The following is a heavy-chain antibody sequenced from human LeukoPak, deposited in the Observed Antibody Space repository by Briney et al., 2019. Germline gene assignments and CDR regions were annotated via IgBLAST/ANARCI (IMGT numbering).Heavy chain of an antibody. V-gene: IGHV3-74*01. CDR2: INSDGSNT. Sequence: GGSLRLSCAASGFTFSSYWIHWARQAPGKGLVWVSRINSDGSNTIYADSVKGRFTISRDNAKNTLYLQMNSLRPEDTAVYYCARDVAYCSGGRCLYYFDYWGQGTLVTVSS. D-gene: IGHD2-15*01. J-gene: IGHJ4*02. CDR1: GFTFSSYW. CDR3: ARDVAYCSGGRCLYYFDY.